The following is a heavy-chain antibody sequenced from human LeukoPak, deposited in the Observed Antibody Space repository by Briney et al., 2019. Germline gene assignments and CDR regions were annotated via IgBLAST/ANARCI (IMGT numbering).Heavy chain of an antibody. Sequence: GASVTVSCKASGYTFTGYYMHWVRQAPGQGLEWMGWINPNSGGTNYAQKFQGRVTMTRDTSISTAYMELSRLRSDDTAVYYCARYYGSGSYFVFDPWGQGTLVTVSS. CDR3: ARYYGSGSYFVFDP. CDR2: INPNSGGT. J-gene: IGHJ5*02. V-gene: IGHV1-2*02. D-gene: IGHD3-10*01. CDR1: GYTFTGYY.